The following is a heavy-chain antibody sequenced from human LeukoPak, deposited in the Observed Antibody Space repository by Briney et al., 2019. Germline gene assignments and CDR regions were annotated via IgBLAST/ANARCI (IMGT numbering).Heavy chain of an antibody. V-gene: IGHV4-61*01. D-gene: IGHD6-19*01. Sequence: SETLSLTCTVSGGSVSSGSYYWSWIRQPPGKALEWIGYIYYSGSTNYNPSLKSRVTISVDTSKNQFSLKLSSVTAADTAVYYCARDSEYSSGWEGFDYWGQGTLVTVSS. CDR2: IYYSGST. J-gene: IGHJ4*02. CDR3: ARDSEYSSGWEGFDY. CDR1: GGSVSSGSYY.